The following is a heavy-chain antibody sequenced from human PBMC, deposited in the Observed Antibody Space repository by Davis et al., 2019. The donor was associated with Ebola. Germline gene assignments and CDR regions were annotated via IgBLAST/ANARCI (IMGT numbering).Heavy chain of an antibody. J-gene: IGHJ5*02. Sequence: AASVKVSCKTSGYTFTDYYIHWVRQAPGQGLEWMGWINPDSGGSDYAQEFQGRVTLTRDTSIATAYMELRSLKSDDTAMFYCARGARTRSPYNWFDPWGQGTLVTVSS. CDR1: GYTFTDYY. CDR3: ARGARTRSPYNWFDP. V-gene: IGHV1-2*02. D-gene: IGHD2-2*01. CDR2: INPDSGGS.